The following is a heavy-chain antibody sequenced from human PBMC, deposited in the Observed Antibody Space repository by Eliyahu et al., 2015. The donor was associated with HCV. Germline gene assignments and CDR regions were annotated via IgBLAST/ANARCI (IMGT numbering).Heavy chain of an antibody. CDR1: GGSISSYY. D-gene: IGHD4-17*01. CDR3: ARGPVTPDPMFIDY. CDR2: XYYTGSI. V-gene: IGHV4-59*01. J-gene: IGHJ4*02. Sequence: QVQLQESGPGVVKPSETLSLTCNVSGGSISSYYWGWIRQSPGKGLEWIAXXYYTGSIYYNPSLESRATMSVDTSKNQLSLNLRSVTAADTAVYYCARGPVTPDPMFIDYWGQGTLVTVSS.